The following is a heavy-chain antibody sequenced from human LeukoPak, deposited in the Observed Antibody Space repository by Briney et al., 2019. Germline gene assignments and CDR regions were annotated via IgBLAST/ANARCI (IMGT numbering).Heavy chain of an antibody. V-gene: IGHV4-59*01. J-gene: IGHJ4*02. Sequence: SETLSLTCTVSGGSISSYYWSWIRQPPGKGLEWIGYIYYSGSTNYNPSLKSRVTISVDTSKNQFSLKLSSVTAADTAVYYCARVLRGSIWYFDYWGQGTLVTVSS. D-gene: IGHD2/OR15-2a*01. CDR2: IYYSGST. CDR1: GGSISSYY. CDR3: ARVLRGSIWYFDY.